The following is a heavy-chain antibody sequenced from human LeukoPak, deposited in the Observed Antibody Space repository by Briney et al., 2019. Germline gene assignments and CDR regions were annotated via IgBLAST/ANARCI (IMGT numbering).Heavy chain of an antibody. D-gene: IGHD2-15*01. CDR1: GYTFSGYY. CDR3: AREGRGWAFDI. V-gene: IGHV1-2*02. Sequence: RASVKVSCKASGYTFSGYYMEWVRQAPGQGLEWMGWINPNSGATNYGQKFQGRVTMTRDTSISTAYMELSRLRSDDTAVYYCAREGRGWAFDIWGQGTMVTVSS. J-gene: IGHJ3*02. CDR2: INPNSGAT.